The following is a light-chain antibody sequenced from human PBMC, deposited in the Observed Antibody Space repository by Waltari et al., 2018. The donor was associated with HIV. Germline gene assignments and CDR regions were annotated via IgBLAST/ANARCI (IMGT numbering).Light chain of an antibody. CDR1: SSDVGGSNS. V-gene: IGLV2-8*01. CDR3: SSYAGSNNFV. Sequence: QSALPQAPSPSGSPGQSVTISCTGTSSDVGGSNSVSWYQQHPGKAPKLMIYEVSKRPSGVPDRFSGSKSGNTASLTVSGLQAEDEADYYCSSYAGSNNFVFGTGTKVTVL. CDR2: EVS. J-gene: IGLJ1*01.